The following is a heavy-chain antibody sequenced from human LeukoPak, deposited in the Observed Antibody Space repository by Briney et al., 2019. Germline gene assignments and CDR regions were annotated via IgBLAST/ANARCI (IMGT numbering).Heavy chain of an antibody. CDR2: IWYDGSNK. V-gene: IGHV3-33*01. CDR1: GFTFSSYG. J-gene: IGHJ4*02. CDR3: ARDSREEQWLAYYFDY. Sequence: GRSLRLSCAASGFTFSSYGMHWVRQAPGKGLEWVAVIWYDGSNKYYADSVKGRFTISRDYSKNTLYLQMNSLRAEDTAVYYCARDSREEQWLAYYFDYWGQGTLVTVSS. D-gene: IGHD6-19*01.